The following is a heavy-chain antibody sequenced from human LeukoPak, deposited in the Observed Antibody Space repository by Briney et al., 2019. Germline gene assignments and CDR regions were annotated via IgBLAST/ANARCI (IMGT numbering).Heavy chain of an antibody. CDR1: GYTFTSYD. CDR3: ARGEGSGEPWYFDL. CDR2: MNPNSGNT. J-gene: IGHJ2*01. V-gene: IGHV1-8*03. Sequence: ASVTVSCKASGYTFTSYDINWVRQATGQGLEWMGWMNPNSGNTGYAQKFQGRVTITRNTSISTAYMELSSLRSEDTAVYYCARGEGSGEPWYFDLWGRGTLVTVSS. D-gene: IGHD3-10*01.